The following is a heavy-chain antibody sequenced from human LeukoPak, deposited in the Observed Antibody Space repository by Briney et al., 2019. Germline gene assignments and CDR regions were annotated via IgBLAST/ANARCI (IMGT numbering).Heavy chain of an antibody. Sequence: VASVKVSCKASGGTFSSYAISWVRQAPGQGLEWMGRIIPIFGIANYAQKFQGRVTITADESTSTAYMELSSLRSEDTAAYYCARDRGLVVAAIGYLDYWGQGTLVTVSS. V-gene: IGHV1-69*13. J-gene: IGHJ4*02. D-gene: IGHD2-15*01. CDR2: IIPIFGIA. CDR1: GGTFSSYA. CDR3: ARDRGLVVAAIGYLDY.